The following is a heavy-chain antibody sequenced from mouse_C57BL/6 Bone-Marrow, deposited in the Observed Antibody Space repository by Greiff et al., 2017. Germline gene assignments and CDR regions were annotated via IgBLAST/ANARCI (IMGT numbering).Heavy chain of an antibody. D-gene: IGHD1-1*01. CDR3: TTTYGSSHYYAMDC. J-gene: IGHJ4*01. CDR1: GFNIKDDY. CDR2: IDPENGDT. V-gene: IGHV14-4*01. Sequence: VQLQQSGAELVRPGASVKLSCTASGFNIKDDYMHWVKQRPEQGLEWIGWIDPENGDTEYASKFQGKATITADTSSNTAYLQLSSLTSEDTAVYYCTTTYGSSHYYAMDCWGQRTSVTVSS.